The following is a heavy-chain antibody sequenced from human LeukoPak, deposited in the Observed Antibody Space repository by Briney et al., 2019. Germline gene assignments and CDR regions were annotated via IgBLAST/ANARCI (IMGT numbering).Heavy chain of an antibody. CDR3: AREEYSYGYY. D-gene: IGHD5-18*01. J-gene: IGHJ4*02. Sequence: QPGGSLRLSCAASGFTFSSYEMNWVRQAPGKGLEWVSYISSSGSTIYYADFVKGRFTISRDNAKISLYLQMNSLRAEDTAVYYCAREEYSYGYYWGQGTLVTVSS. V-gene: IGHV3-48*03. CDR1: GFTFSSYE. CDR2: ISSSGSTI.